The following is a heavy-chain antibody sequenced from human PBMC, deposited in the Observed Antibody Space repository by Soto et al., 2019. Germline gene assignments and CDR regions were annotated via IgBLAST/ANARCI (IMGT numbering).Heavy chain of an antibody. CDR1: GFSFSNYA. J-gene: IGHJ3*02. CDR2: ISYDGVNT. D-gene: IGHD2-15*01. V-gene: IGHV3-30-3*01. Sequence: QVQLVESGGGVVQPGRSLRLSCTASGFSFSNYAMHWVRQAPGKGLQWLGVISYDGVNTYYADSVNGRLTMSRDNSKNTVYLQMNSLRGDDTSVYYCARGDCRGSSRYSEADAFDIWGQGTMVSVSS. CDR3: ARGDCRGSSRYSEADAFDI.